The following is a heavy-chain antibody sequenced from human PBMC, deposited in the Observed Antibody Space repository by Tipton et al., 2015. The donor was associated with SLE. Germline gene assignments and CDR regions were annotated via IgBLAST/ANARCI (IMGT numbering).Heavy chain of an antibody. CDR3: ARRGDSSGSADAV. V-gene: IGHV4-34*01. D-gene: IGHD3-22*01. J-gene: IGHJ3*01. Sequence: TLSLTCAVYGGSFSGYYWSWIRQTPGKGLEWIGEINHSGSTNHNPSLKSRVTISVDTSKNQFSLKLSSVTAADTAVYYCARRGDSSGSADAVWGQGTMVPVSS. CDR2: INHSGST. CDR1: GGSFSGYY.